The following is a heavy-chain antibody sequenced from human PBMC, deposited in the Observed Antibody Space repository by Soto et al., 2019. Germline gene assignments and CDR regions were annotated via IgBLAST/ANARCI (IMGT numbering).Heavy chain of an antibody. CDR2: IKSKTDGGTT. J-gene: IGHJ5*02. D-gene: IGHD2-15*01. CDR1: GFTFSNAW. V-gene: IGHV3-15*01. CDR3: TTDLDIVVVVAAP. Sequence: EVQLVESRGGLVKPGGSLRLSCAASGFTFSNAWMSWVRQAPGKGLEWVGRIKSKTDGGTTDYAAPVKGRFTISRDDSNNTLYLQMNSLKTEDTAVYYCTTDLDIVVVVAAPWGQGTLVTVSS.